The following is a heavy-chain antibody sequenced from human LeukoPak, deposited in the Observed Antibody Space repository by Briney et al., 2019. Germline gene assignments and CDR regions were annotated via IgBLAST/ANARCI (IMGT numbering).Heavy chain of an antibody. J-gene: IGHJ5*02. CDR1: GFTFSSYW. Sequence: GGSLRLSCAASGFTFSSYWMRWVRQAPGKGLVWVSCINSDGSSTNYADSVKGRFIISRDNAKNTLYLQMNSLRAEDTAVYYCARESSSGWYLDSWGQGTLVTVSS. V-gene: IGHV3-74*01. CDR2: INSDGSST. CDR3: ARESSSGWYLDS. D-gene: IGHD6-19*01.